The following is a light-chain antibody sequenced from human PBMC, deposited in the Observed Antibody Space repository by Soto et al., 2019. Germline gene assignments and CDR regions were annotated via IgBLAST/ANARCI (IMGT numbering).Light chain of an antibody. CDR3: QQSYSTQYT. V-gene: IGKV3-15*01. Sequence: EIVMTQSPATLSVSPGERATLSCRASQSVSGNLAWYQQKPGQAPRLLIYAASTRATGIPARFSGSGSGTEFTLTISSLQSEDFATYYCQQSYSTQYTFGQGTKLEIK. CDR2: AAS. J-gene: IGKJ2*01. CDR1: QSVSGN.